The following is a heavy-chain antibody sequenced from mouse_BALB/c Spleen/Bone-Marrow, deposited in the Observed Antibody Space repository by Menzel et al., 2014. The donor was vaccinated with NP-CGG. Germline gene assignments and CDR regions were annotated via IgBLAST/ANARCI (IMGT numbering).Heavy chain of an antibody. CDR2: ISSGGGYT. V-gene: IGHV5-6*01. CDR1: GFTFSTYG. Sequence: EVQGVESGGDLVKPGGSLKLSCAASGFTFSTYGMSWVRQTPDKRLEWVATISSGGGYTYYPDSVKGRFTISRDNANNTLYLQMSSLKPEDTAMYYCTRQRNWDHYAMDYWGQGTSVTVSS. J-gene: IGHJ4*01. D-gene: IGHD4-1*01. CDR3: TRQRNWDHYAMDY.